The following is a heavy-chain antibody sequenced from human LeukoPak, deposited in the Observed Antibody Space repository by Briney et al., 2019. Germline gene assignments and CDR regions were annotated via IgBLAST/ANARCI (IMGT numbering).Heavy chain of an antibody. CDR3: ATNLLDVDY. J-gene: IGHJ4*02. Sequence: GGSLRLSCAASGFTFSSYGMHWVRQAPGKGLERVAVIWYDGSNKYYADSVKGRFTISRDNSKNKLYLQMNSLRAEDTAVYYCATNLLDVDYWGQGTLVTVSS. CDR2: IWYDGSNK. V-gene: IGHV3-33*01. D-gene: IGHD1-1*01. CDR1: GFTFSSYG.